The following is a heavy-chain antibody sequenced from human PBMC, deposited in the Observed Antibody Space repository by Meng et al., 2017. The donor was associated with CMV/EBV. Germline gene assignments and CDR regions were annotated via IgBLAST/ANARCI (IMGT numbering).Heavy chain of an antibody. Sequence: GPRPVKRAGTLSPTLTGCGCASGGSSYYWGWYRQPTGKGLEWIGSIYYIGSTYYNPSHKSGVTIAVETSNNQFSPKQSSVTAANTAVYYCVTWLCFGELSGYYLDYWGQGTLVTVSS. V-gene: IGHV4-39*07. D-gene: IGHD3-10*01. CDR1: GCASGGSSYY. CDR3: VTWLCFGELSGYYLDY. J-gene: IGHJ4*02. CDR2: IYYIGST.